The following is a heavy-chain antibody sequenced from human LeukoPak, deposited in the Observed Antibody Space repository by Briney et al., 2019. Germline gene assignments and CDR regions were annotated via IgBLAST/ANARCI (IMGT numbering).Heavy chain of an antibody. J-gene: IGHJ4*02. CDR3: ARFPVVGATTLYYFDY. CDR1: GFTVSSNY. Sequence: GGSLRLSCAASGFTVSSNYMSWVRQAPGKGLEWVSVIYSGGSTYYADSVKGRFTISRDNSKNTLYLQMNGLRAEDTAVYYCARFPVVGATTLYYFDYWGQGTLVTVSS. D-gene: IGHD1-26*01. CDR2: IYSGGST. V-gene: IGHV3-53*01.